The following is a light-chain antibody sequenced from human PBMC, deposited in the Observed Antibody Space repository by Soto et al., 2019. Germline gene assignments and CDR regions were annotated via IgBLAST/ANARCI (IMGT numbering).Light chain of an antibody. CDR1: QDINSW. CDR3: QQCNIYPLT. Sequence: DVQMTQSPSSLSASVGDRVTITCRASQDINSWLAWYQQKPGNAPKSLIYAASSLQTGVPSRFSGSASGTHFTLTISNLQPEDSATYSCQQCNIYPLTFGGGTKVEIK. J-gene: IGKJ4*01. V-gene: IGKV1D-16*01. CDR2: AAS.